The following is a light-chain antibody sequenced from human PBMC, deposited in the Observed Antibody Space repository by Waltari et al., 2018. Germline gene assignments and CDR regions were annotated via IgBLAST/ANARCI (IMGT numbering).Light chain of an antibody. CDR1: PSVNTY. J-gene: IGKJ1*01. Sequence: IVLTQSPGTPFLSPGGRATLSCRASPSVNTYVAGYQQKPGQAPRLLIYGAYTRAAGIPDRFSGSGSGTDFSLTISRLEAEDFAVYYCQHHVRLPATFGQGTKVEIK. V-gene: IGKV3-20*01. CDR3: QHHVRLPAT. CDR2: GAY.